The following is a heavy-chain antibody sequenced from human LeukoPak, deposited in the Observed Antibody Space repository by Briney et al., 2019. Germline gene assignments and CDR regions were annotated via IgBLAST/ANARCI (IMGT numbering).Heavy chain of an antibody. V-gene: IGHV4-31*03. Sequence: SQTLSLTCTVSGGSISSGGYYWSWIRQHPGKGLEWIGYIYYSGNTYYNPSLKSRVTTSVDTSKNQFSLKLSSVTAADTAVYYCARLLGYCSSTSCYYAGWFDPWGQGTLVTVSS. CDR3: ARLLGYCSSTSCYYAGWFDP. J-gene: IGHJ5*02. D-gene: IGHD2-2*01. CDR2: IYYSGNT. CDR1: GGSISSGGYY.